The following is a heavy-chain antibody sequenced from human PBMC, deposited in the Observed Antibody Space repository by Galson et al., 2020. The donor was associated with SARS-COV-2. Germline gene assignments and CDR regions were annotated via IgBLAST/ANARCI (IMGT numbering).Heavy chain of an antibody. CDR2: IKPSDGST. CDR3: ARDGGTGWSYFDY. V-gene: IGHV1-46*01. CDR1: GYTFTSYY. D-gene: IGHD6-19*01. J-gene: IGHJ4*02. Sequence: ASVKVSCKASGYTFTSYYIHWVRQAPGQGLEWMGIIKPSDGSTSYAQKFQGRVTMTRDTSTSTVYMELSSLRSEDMAVYYCARDGGTGWSYFDYWGQGALVTVSS.